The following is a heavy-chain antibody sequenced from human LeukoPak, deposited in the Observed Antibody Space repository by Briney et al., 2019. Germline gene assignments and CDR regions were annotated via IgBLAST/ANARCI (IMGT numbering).Heavy chain of an antibody. CDR3: ARESAYDSSLDY. Sequence: SETLSLTCTVSGGSISSYYWNWIRQPAGKGLEWIGHIYSSGTTNYSPSLKGRVTISVDKSKNHFSLKLSSVTAADTAVYYCARESAYDSSLDYWGQGTLVTVSS. V-gene: IGHV4-4*07. J-gene: IGHJ4*02. CDR1: GGSISSYY. D-gene: IGHD5-12*01. CDR2: IYSSGTT.